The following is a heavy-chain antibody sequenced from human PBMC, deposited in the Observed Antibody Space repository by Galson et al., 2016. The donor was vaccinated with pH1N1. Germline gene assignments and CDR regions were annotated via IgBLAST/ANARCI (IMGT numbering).Heavy chain of an antibody. CDR2: IWHDGSDQ. CDR1: GFTFKNYG. Sequence: SLRLSCAVSGFTFKNYGMHWVRQAPGKGLEWLVVIWHDGSDQHYADSVKGRFTISRDDCKNTVFLQMNSLRVEDTAVYYCARGNPPTSGSDYFDFWGQGTLVTVSS. V-gene: IGHV3-33*01. J-gene: IGHJ4*02. D-gene: IGHD1-26*01. CDR3: ARGNPPTSGSDYFDF.